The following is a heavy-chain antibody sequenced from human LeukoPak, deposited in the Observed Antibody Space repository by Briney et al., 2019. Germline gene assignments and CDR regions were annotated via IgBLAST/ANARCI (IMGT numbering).Heavy chain of an antibody. Sequence: GGSLRLSCAASGFTVSSNYMSWVRQAPGKGLEWVSVIYSGGSTYYADSVKGRFTISRDNSKNTLYLQMSSLRAEDTAVYYCAKDERNWNYNLASQTYDWGQGTLVTVSS. CDR2: IYSGGST. D-gene: IGHD1-7*01. CDR1: GFTVSSNY. J-gene: IGHJ4*02. CDR3: AKDERNWNYNLASQTYD. V-gene: IGHV3-53*01.